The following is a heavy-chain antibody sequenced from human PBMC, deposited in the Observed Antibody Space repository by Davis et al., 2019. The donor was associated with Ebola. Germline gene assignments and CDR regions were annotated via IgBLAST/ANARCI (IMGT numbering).Heavy chain of an antibody. D-gene: IGHD3-16*01. CDR1: GYTFTNYD. CDR3: ALHTGMLL. Sequence: ASVKVSCKASGYTFTNYDINWVRQAAGQGLEWMGRLIPNSGDTVYAQKFQGRVTVTRNISITTAYLELSNLRSEDTAVYYCALHTGMLLWGQGTLVTVSS. CDR2: LIPNSGDT. J-gene: IGHJ4*02. V-gene: IGHV1-8*01.